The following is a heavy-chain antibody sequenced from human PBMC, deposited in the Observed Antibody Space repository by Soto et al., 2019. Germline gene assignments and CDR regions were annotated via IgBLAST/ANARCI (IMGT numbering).Heavy chain of an antibody. D-gene: IGHD2-8*01. CDR2: IGAYNGDT. CDR1: GYTFTSFG. CDR3: ARDLFPRNGPQDGLRL. V-gene: IGHV1-18*03. J-gene: IGHJ4*02. Sequence: QLQLVQSGSEVRKPGASVKVSCKASGYTFTSFGISWVRQAPGQGLEWMGWIGAYNGDTNLAQKFQGRATMTTDTSSNTAYMELRSLRSDDMAVYYCARDLFPRNGPQDGLRLWGQGTLVTVSS.